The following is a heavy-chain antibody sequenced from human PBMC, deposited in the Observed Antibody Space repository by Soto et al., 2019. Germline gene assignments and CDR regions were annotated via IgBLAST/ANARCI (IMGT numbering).Heavy chain of an antibody. CDR2: INPNSGGT. J-gene: IGHJ6*02. CDR3: ARWFDIIFGMDV. Sequence: QVQLVQSGAEVKKPGASVKVSCKASGYTFTGYYMHWVRQAPGQGLEWMGWINPNSGGTNYAQKLQGWVTMTRDTSISTAYMELSRLRSDDTAVYYCARWFDIIFGMDVWGQGTTVTVSS. V-gene: IGHV1-2*04. D-gene: IGHD3-22*01. CDR1: GYTFTGYY.